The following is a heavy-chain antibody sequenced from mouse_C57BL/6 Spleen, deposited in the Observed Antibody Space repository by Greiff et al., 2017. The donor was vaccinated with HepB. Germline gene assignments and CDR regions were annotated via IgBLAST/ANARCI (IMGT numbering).Heavy chain of an antibody. CDR3: ARQGTYYSNYLDY. CDR1: GYAFSSSW. CDR2: IYPGDGDT. Sequence: VQLQQSGPELVKPGASVKISCKASGYAFSSSWMNWVEQRPGKGLEWIGRIYPGDGDTNYNGKFKGKATLTADKSSSTAYMQLSSLTSEDSAVYFCARQGTYYSNYLDYWGQGTTLTVSS. V-gene: IGHV1-82*01. D-gene: IGHD2-5*01. J-gene: IGHJ2*01.